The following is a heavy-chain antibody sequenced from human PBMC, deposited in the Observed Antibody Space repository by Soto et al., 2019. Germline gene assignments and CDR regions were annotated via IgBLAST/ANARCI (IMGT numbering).Heavy chain of an antibody. CDR3: ARVPAPHNYDFWSGYYMRYYYGMDV. CDR1: GGSTGSSGYY. D-gene: IGHD3-3*01. CDR2: ISYKGTP. J-gene: IGHJ6*02. Sequence: PSETLSLTCTVSGGSTGSSGYYWGWIRQPPGKGLEWIASISYKGTPYYNPSLQSRVTISADTSKNQFSLKLSSVTAADTAVYYCARVPAPHNYDFWSGYYMRYYYGMDVWGQGTTVTVSS. V-gene: IGHV4-39*07.